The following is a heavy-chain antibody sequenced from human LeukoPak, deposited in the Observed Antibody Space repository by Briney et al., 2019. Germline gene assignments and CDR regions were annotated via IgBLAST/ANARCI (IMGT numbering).Heavy chain of an antibody. V-gene: IGHV4-34*01. CDR1: GGSFSGYY. D-gene: IGHD6-13*01. Sequence: SETLSLTCAVYGGSFSGYYWSWIRRPPGKGLEWIGEINHSGSTNYNPSLKSRVTISVDTSKNQFSLKLSSVTAADTAVYYCARGGGRYSSSWYRLDYWGQGTLVTVSS. CDR2: INHSGST. J-gene: IGHJ4*02. CDR3: ARGGGRYSSSWYRLDY.